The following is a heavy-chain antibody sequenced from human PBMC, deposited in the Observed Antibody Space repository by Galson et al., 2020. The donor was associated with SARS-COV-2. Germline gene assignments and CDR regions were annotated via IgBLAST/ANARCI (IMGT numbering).Heavy chain of an antibody. J-gene: IGHJ5*02. D-gene: IGHD6-13*01. V-gene: IGHV3-30*18. CDR3: AKDNSNGGYSSSWPSFDP. Sequence: TGGSLTLSCAASGFTFSSYGMHWVRQAPGKGLEWVAVISYDGSNKYYADSVKGRFTISRDNSKNTLYLQMNSLRAEDTAVYYCAKDNSNGGYSSSWPSFDPWGQGTLVTVSS. CDR2: ISYDGSNK. CDR1: GFTFSSYG.